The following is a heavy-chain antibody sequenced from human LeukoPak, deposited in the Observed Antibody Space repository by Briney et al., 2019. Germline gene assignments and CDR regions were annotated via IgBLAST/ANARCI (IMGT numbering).Heavy chain of an antibody. V-gene: IGHV1-69*13. D-gene: IGHD3-9*01. J-gene: IGHJ6*03. Sequence: ASVKVSCKASGGTFSSYAISWVRQAPGQGLEWMGGIIPIFGTANYAQKLQGRVTITADESTSTAYMELSSLRSEDTAVYYCARSPRYFDWLLPYYYYYYMDVWGKGTTVTISS. CDR3: ARSPRYFDWLLPYYYYYYMDV. CDR1: GGTFSSYA. CDR2: IIPIFGTA.